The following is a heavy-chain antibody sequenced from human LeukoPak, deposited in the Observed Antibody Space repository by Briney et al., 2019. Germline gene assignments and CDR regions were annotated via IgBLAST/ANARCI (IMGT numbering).Heavy chain of an antibody. J-gene: IGHJ6*03. CDR2: IYTSGTT. Sequence: PSETLSLTCTVSGGYISSYYWSWIRQPPGKGLEWIGYIYTSGTTTYNPSLKSRVTISVDTSKNQFSLKLSSVTAADTAVYYCARSIAARPAYYYYYYYMDVWGKGTTVTVSS. V-gene: IGHV4-4*09. D-gene: IGHD6-6*01. CDR1: GGYISSYY. CDR3: ARSIAARPAYYYYYYYMDV.